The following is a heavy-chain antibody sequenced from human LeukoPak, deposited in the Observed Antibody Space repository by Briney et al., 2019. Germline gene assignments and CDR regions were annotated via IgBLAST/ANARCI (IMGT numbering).Heavy chain of an antibody. CDR3: ARDMGLVAASEYFQQ. V-gene: IGHV4-59*01. D-gene: IGHD2-15*01. Sequence: SETLSLTFAVSGVSLNNYYWSLIRQPPGKGLELIGNIYYTGSTTHNPSLKSRVTISVDTSKNQFSLSLSSVTAADTAVYYCARDMGLVAASEYFQQWGQGTLVTVSS. CDR1: GVSLNNYY. J-gene: IGHJ1*01. CDR2: IYYTGST.